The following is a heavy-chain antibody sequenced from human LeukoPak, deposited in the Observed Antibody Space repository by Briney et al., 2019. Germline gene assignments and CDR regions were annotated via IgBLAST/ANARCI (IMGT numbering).Heavy chain of an antibody. J-gene: IGHJ5*02. D-gene: IGHD3-22*01. CDR1: GDSFKNYY. CDR3: ARAYYYDSSGYYVGEGNWFDP. V-gene: IGHV4-39*07. Sequence: PSETLSLTCAVYGDSFKNYYWTWVRQPPGKGLEWIGSIYYNGSTYYNPSLKSRVTISVDTSKNQFSLKLSSVTAADTAVYYCARAYYYDSSGYYVGEGNWFDPWGQGTLVTVSS. CDR2: IYYNGST.